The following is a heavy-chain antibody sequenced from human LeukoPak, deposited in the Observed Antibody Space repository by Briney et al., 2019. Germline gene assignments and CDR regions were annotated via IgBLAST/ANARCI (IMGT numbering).Heavy chain of an antibody. CDR3: ARQNLRGYCSSTSCYTNYFDY. J-gene: IGHJ4*02. V-gene: IGHV4-34*01. CDR1: GGSFSGYY. CDR2: INHSGST. D-gene: IGHD2-2*02. Sequence: SETLSLTCAVYGGSFSGYYWSWIRQPPGKGLEWIGEINHSGSTNYNPSLKSRFTISVDTSKNQFSLKLSSVTAADTAVYYCARQNLRGYCSSTSCYTNYFDYWGQGTLVTVSS.